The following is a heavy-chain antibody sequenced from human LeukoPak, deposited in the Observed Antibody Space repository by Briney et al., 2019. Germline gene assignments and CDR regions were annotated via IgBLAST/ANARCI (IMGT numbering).Heavy chain of an antibody. CDR1: GFTFSDYY. D-gene: IGHD1-14*01. CDR2: ISSSGSTI. V-gene: IGHV3-11*04. CDR3: ARGSSTGTLSLWFDP. J-gene: IGHJ5*02. Sequence: SGGSLRLSCAASGFTFSDYYMSWIRQAPGKGLEWVSYISSSGSTIYYADSVKGRFTISRDNAKNSLYLQMNSLRAEDTAVYYCARGSSTGTLSLWFDPWGQGTLVTVSS.